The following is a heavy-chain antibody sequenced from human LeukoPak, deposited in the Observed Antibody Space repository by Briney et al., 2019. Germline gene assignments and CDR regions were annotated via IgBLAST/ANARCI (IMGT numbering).Heavy chain of an antibody. CDR2: IWYDGSNK. CDR1: GFSFSNYG. CDR3: ARDKGGNGYFDY. D-gene: IGHD4-23*01. J-gene: IGHJ4*02. Sequence: GGSLRLSCAASGFSFSNYGMHWVRQAPGKGLEWVAVIWYDGSNKYYADSVKGRFTISRDNSKNTLYVQMSSLRAEDTAVYYCARDKGGNGYFDYWGQGTLVTVSS. V-gene: IGHV3-33*01.